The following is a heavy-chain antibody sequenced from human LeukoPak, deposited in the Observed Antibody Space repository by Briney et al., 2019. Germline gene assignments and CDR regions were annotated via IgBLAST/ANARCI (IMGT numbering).Heavy chain of an antibody. V-gene: IGHV1-46*01. CDR1: GYTFTSYY. CDR2: INLSGGST. CDR3: ARTYYYDSSGYYYTPGAFDI. Sequence: ASVKVSCKASGYTFTSYYMHWVRQAPGQGLEWMGIINLSGGSTSYAQKFQGRVAMTRDTSTSTVYMELSSLRSEDTAVYYCARTYYYDSSGYYYTPGAFDIWGQGTMVTVSS. J-gene: IGHJ3*02. D-gene: IGHD3-22*01.